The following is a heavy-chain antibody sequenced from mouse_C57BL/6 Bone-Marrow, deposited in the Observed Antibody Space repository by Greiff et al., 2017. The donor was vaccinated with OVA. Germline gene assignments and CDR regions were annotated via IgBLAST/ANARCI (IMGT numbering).Heavy chain of an antibody. Sequence: VQLQQSGAELVKPGASVKLSCTASGFNIKDYYMHWVKQRTEQGLEWIGRIDPEDGETKYTPQFQGKATITADTSSNTAFLQLSSLSSEDTAGYYCARSGYYCSIYAKCCWGHGASVTVAS. D-gene: IGHD1-1*01. V-gene: IGHV14-2*01. J-gene: IGHJ4*01. CDR1: GFNIKDYY. CDR2: IDPEDGET. CDR3: ARSGYYCSIYAKCC.